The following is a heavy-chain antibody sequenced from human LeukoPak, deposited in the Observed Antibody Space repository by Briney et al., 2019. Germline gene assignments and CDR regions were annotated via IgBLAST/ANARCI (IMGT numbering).Heavy chain of an antibody. Sequence: GGSLRLSCAASGFTFSSYAMSWVRQAPGKGLEWVSAISGSGGSTYYADSVKGRFTISRDNSKNTLYLQMNSLRAEDTAVYYCARVQRYYYDSSGYGSLTLWGQGTLVTVSS. V-gene: IGHV3-23*01. D-gene: IGHD3-22*01. CDR1: GFTFSSYA. J-gene: IGHJ4*02. CDR3: ARVQRYYYDSSGYGSLTL. CDR2: ISGSGGST.